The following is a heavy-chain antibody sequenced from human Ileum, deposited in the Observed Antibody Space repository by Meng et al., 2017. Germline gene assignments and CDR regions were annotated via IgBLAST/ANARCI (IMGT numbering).Heavy chain of an antibody. J-gene: IGHJ4*02. CDR2: IHYSGST. D-gene: IGHD1-26*01. V-gene: IGHV4-34*01. CDR1: GDSFTDYY. Sequence: QLHLMQWAAGMLKPSEALSLTCNVYGDSFTDYYWNWIRQPPGKGLEWIGEIHYSGSTNYNPSLESPVTISEDTSQKQFSLRLSSVTAADTAVYYCARRIRGGSYLGWGQGTLVTVSS. CDR3: ARRIRGGSYLG.